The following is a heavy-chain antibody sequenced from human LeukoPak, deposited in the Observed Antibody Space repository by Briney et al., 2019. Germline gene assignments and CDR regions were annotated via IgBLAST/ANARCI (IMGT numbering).Heavy chain of an antibody. Sequence: SETLSLTCAVYGGSFSGYYWSWIRQPPGKGLEWIGEINHSGSTNYNPSLKSRVTISVDTSKNQFSLKLSSATAADTAVYYCASKTRRYCSGGSCYGLGYWGQGTLVTVSS. CDR3: ASKTRRYCSGGSCYGLGY. J-gene: IGHJ4*02. CDR1: GGSFSGYY. D-gene: IGHD2-15*01. V-gene: IGHV4-34*01. CDR2: INHSGST.